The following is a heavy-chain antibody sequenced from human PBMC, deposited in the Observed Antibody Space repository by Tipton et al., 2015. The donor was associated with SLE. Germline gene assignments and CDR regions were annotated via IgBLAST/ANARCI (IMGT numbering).Heavy chain of an antibody. J-gene: IGHJ2*01. CDR3: ARAYYYDSSGYYIGLRYFDL. Sequence: LRLSCAVYGWSFSGYYWSWIRQPPGKGLEWIGEINHSGSTNYNPSLKSRVTISVDTSKNQFSLKLSSVTAADTAVYYCARAYYYDSSGYYIGLRYFDLWGRGTLVTVSS. D-gene: IGHD3-22*01. V-gene: IGHV4-34*01. CDR2: INHSGST. CDR1: GWSFSGYY.